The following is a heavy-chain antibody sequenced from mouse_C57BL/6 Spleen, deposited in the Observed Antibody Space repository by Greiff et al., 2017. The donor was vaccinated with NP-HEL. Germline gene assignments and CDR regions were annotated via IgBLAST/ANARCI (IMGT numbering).Heavy chain of an antibody. D-gene: IGHD2-5*01. V-gene: IGHV1-15*01. Sequence: QVQLQQSGAELVRPGASVTLSCKASGYTFTDYEMHWVKQTPVHGLEWIGAIDPETGGTAYNQKFKGKAILTADKSSSTAYMELRSLTSEDSAVYYCTRGGYSNFPMDYWGQGTSVTVSS. CDR1: GYTFTDYE. CDR2: IDPETGGT. J-gene: IGHJ4*01. CDR3: TRGGYSNFPMDY.